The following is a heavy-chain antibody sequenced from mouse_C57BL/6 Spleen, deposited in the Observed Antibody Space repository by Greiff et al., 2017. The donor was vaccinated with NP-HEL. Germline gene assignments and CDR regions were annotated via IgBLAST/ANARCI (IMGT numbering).Heavy chain of an antibody. Sequence: EVKLVESEGGLVQPGSSMKLSCTASGFTFSDYYMAWVRQVPEKGLEWVANINYDGSSTYYLDSLKSRFIISRDNAKNILYLQMSSLKSEDTATYYCARDVTTVVHWYFDVWGTGTTVTVSS. CDR2: INYDGSST. CDR1: GFTFSDYY. V-gene: IGHV5-16*01. J-gene: IGHJ1*03. CDR3: ARDVTTVVHWYFDV. D-gene: IGHD1-1*01.